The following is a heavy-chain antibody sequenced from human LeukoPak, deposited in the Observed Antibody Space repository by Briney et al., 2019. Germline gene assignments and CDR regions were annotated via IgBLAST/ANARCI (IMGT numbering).Heavy chain of an antibody. CDR2: TCSTSIAM. CDR1: GVSFNRNN. D-gene: IGHD6-19*01. CDR3: ARETMLGVAGDF. V-gene: IGHV3-48*01. J-gene: IGHJ4*02. Sequence: PGGSLRLSCAASGVSFNRNNMNWVRHGPGEGLEWVSYTCSTSIAMYYADSVRGRFTISRDNAKNTLYLQMNRLRAAKTAVCYCARETMLGVAGDFWGQGTLVTVSS.